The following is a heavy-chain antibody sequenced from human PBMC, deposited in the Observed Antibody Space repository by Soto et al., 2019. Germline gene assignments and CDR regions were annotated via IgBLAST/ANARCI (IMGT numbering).Heavy chain of an antibody. Sequence: EVQLVESGGGLVQPGESLRLSCAASGFTFSSYWMHWVRQAPGKGLVWVSRINSDGSSTSYAGSVKGRFTISRDNTKNMLYLQMTSLRAEDTSVYYCVRTSLVVAAATREDYWGQGPLVTVSS. CDR2: INSDGSST. D-gene: IGHD2-15*01. CDR1: GFTFSSYW. CDR3: VRTSLVVAAATREDY. V-gene: IGHV3-74*01. J-gene: IGHJ4*02.